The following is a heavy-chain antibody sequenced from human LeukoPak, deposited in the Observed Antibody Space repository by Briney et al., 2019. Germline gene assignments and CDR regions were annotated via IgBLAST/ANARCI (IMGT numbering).Heavy chain of an antibody. J-gene: IGHJ4*02. CDR1: GFTFSSYA. CDR2: ISGSGGST. Sequence: GGSLRLSCAASGFTFSSYAMSWVRQAPGKGLEWVSAISGSGGSTYYADSVKGRFTVSRDNSKNTLYLQVSSLRAEDTAMYYCAKDREEDMATITLSDSRGQGTLVTVSS. V-gene: IGHV3-23*01. D-gene: IGHD5-24*01. CDR3: AKDREEDMATITLSDS.